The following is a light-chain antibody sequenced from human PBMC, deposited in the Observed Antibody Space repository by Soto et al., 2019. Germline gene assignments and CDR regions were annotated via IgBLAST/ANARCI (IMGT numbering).Light chain of an antibody. CDR1: RSVSTN. V-gene: IGKV3-15*01. J-gene: IGKJ1*01. Sequence: ERVMTQSPATLSVSPGERVTLSCRASRSVSTNLAWYQQRPGQPPSLPIYAASSRATGVPARFSGSGSGTEFTLTISSLQSEDLGVYYCQQDHNWPWTFGQGNKVQIK. CDR3: QQDHNWPWT. CDR2: AAS.